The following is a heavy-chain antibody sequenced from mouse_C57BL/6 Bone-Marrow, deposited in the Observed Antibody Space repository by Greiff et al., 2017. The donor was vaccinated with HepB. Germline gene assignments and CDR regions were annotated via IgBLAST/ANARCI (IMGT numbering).Heavy chain of an antibody. D-gene: IGHD1-1*01. CDR2: INYDGSST. J-gene: IGHJ2*01. CDR3: ARGDYGSSYPYFDY. V-gene: IGHV5-16*01. Sequence: EVKLMESGGDLVKPGGSLKLSCTASGFTFSDYYMAWVRQVPEKGLEWVANINYDGSSTYYLDSLKSRFIISRDNAKNILYLQMSSLKSEDTATYYCARGDYGSSYPYFDYWGQGTTLTVSS. CDR1: GFTFSDYY.